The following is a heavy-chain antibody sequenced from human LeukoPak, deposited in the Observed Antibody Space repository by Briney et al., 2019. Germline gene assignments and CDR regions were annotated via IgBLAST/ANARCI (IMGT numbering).Heavy chain of an antibody. CDR3: ARHRDDAFDI. J-gene: IGHJ3*02. CDR2: INPSGGST. Sequence: ASVKVSCKASGYTFTSYGISWVRQAPGQGLEWMGIINPSGGSTTYAQKFQGRVTMTRDTSTSAVYMKLSSLRSEDTAVYYCARHRDDAFDIWGQGTVVTASS. V-gene: IGHV1-46*01. CDR1: GYTFTSYG.